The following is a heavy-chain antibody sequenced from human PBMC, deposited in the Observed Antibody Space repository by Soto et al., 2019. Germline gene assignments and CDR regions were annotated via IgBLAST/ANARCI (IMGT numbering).Heavy chain of an antibody. Sequence: QMQLVQSGPEVKKPGTSVKVSCKASGFTFTSSAMQWVRQARGQRLEWIGWIVVGSGNTNYAQKFQERVTITRDMYTSTAYMELSSLRSEDTAVYYCAARYCSGGSCYNRQVDYWGQGTLVTVSS. CDR1: GFTFTSSA. D-gene: IGHD2-15*01. CDR3: AARYCSGGSCYNRQVDY. V-gene: IGHV1-58*02. CDR2: IVVGSGNT. J-gene: IGHJ4*02.